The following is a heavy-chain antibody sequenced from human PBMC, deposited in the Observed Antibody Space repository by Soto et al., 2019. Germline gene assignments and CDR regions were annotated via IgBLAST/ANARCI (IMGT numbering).Heavy chain of an antibody. Sequence: QVQLVESGGGVVQPGGSLRLSCAASGFTFSEYGIDWFRQPPGKGLEWVAVISHEGGVQYYADSGRGRFTFSRDNSKNMVYLQMNSVRREDTAMYHCAKEGSPRVSRWDDYWGQGTRVTVSS. CDR2: ISHEGGVQ. D-gene: IGHD1-26*01. J-gene: IGHJ4*02. V-gene: IGHV3-30*18. CDR1: GFTFSEYG. CDR3: AKEGSPRVSRWDDY.